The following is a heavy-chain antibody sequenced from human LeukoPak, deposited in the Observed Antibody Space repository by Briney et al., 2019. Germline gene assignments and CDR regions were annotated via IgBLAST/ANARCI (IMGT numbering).Heavy chain of an antibody. CDR3: ARERITIFGVVPLGYYYMDV. D-gene: IGHD3-3*01. CDR2: VSAYNGNT. Sequence: ASVKVSCKASGYTFTSYGISWVRQAPGQGLEWMGWVSAYNGNTNYAQKPQGRVTMTTDTSTSTAYMELRSLRSDDTAVYYCARERITIFGVVPLGYYYMDVWGKGTTVTVSS. J-gene: IGHJ6*03. V-gene: IGHV1-18*01. CDR1: GYTFTSYG.